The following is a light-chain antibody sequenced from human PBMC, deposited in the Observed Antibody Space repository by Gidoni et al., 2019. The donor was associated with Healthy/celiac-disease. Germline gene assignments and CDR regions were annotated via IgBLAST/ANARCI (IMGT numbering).Light chain of an antibody. J-gene: IGLJ2*01. CDR1: KLGDKY. CDR2: QDS. Sequence: SYELPQPPSVSVSPGQTASITCSGDKLGDKYGCWYQQKPGQSPVLVIYQDSKRPSGIPERFSGSNSGNTATLTISGTQAIDEADYYCQAWDSSTVVFGGGTKLTVL. CDR3: QAWDSSTVV. V-gene: IGLV3-1*01.